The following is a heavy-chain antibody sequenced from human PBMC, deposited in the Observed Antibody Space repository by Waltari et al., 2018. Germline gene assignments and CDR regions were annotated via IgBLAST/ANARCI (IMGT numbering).Heavy chain of an antibody. CDR1: GFSFSVSW. Sequence: EVQLVESGGGLVQRGGSLSLTGEASGFSFSVSWMHWVRQGPEKGPVWISRINSDGTNTNYADSVKGRFTISRDNFADTLFLEMNSLRPDDTAVYYCAREYDFWSGYHAFDLWGQGTKVTVFS. J-gene: IGHJ3*01. CDR3: AREYDFWSGYHAFDL. CDR2: INSDGTNT. D-gene: IGHD3-3*01. V-gene: IGHV3-74*01.